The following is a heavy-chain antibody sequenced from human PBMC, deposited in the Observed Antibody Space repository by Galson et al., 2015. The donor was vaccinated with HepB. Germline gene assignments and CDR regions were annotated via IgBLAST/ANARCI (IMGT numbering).Heavy chain of an antibody. CDR1: GYTFTSYG. J-gene: IGHJ4*02. Sequence: SVKVSCKASGYTFTSYGISWVRQAPGQGLEWMGWISAYNGNTNYAQKLQGRVTMTTDTSTSTAYMELRSLRSDDTAVYYCARDKHPEAYYDSSGSNFDYWGQGTLVTVSS. CDR3: ARDKHPEAYYDSSGSNFDY. D-gene: IGHD3-22*01. CDR2: ISAYNGNT. V-gene: IGHV1-18*01.